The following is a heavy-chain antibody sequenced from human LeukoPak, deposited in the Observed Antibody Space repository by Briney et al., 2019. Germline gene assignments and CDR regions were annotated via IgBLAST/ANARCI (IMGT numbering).Heavy chain of an antibody. J-gene: IGHJ4*02. D-gene: IGHD3-10*01. CDR3: ARDAHIVRGVNPLDY. CDR2: VSYSSSTI. Sequence: HSGGSLRLSCAASGFTFSSYSMNWVRQAPGKGLEWISYVSYSSSTIYYADSVKGRFTISRDNAKNSLYLQMNSLRDEDTAVYYCARDAHIVRGVNPLDYWGQGTLVTVSS. CDR1: GFTFSSYS. V-gene: IGHV3-48*02.